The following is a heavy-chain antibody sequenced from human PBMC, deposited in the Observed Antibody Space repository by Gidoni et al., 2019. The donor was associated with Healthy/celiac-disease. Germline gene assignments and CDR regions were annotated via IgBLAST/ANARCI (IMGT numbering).Heavy chain of an antibody. Sequence: QLQLPESGPGLGQASETLSLTCTVSGGSISSSSYYWRWIRQPPGKGLELIGSIYYSGSPYYSPSLKSRVTISVETSKNQFSLKLSSVTAADTAVYYCAVSINGYSYVLEWGQGTLVTVSS. V-gene: IGHV4-39*01. CDR3: AVSINGYSYVLE. CDR1: GGSISSSSYY. D-gene: IGHD5-18*01. CDR2: IYYSGSP. J-gene: IGHJ4*02.